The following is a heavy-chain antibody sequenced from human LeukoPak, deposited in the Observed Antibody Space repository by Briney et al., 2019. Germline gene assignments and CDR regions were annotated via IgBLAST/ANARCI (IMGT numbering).Heavy chain of an antibody. CDR3: ARGYSYGSLTYDY. CDR2: INHSGST. V-gene: IGHV4-34*01. J-gene: IGHJ4*02. D-gene: IGHD5-18*01. CDR1: GGSFSGYY. Sequence: PSETLSLTCAVYGGSFSGYYWSWIRQPPGKGLEWIGEINHSGSTNYNPSLKSRVAISVDTSKNQFSLKLSSVTAADTAVYYCARGYSYGSLTYDYWGQGTLVTVSS.